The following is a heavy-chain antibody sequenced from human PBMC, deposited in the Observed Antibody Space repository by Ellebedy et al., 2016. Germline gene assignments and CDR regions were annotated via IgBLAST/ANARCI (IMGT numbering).Heavy chain of an antibody. V-gene: IGHV4-34*01. J-gene: IGHJ5*02. D-gene: IGHD5-12*01. Sequence: SETLSLTCAVYGGSLSGYYWSWIRQPPGKGLEWIGEINDSGSTSYNPSLKSRVTISVDTSKNQFSLKLSSVTAADTAVYYCASCPGEIGGYGGYENWFDPWGQGTLVTVSS. CDR2: INDSGST. CDR1: GGSLSGYY. CDR3: ASCPGEIGGYGGYENWFDP.